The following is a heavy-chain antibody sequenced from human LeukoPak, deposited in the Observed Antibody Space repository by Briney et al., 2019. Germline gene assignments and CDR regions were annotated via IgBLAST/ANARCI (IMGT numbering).Heavy chain of an antibody. J-gene: IGHJ4*02. CDR1: GFTFSSYA. CDR3: ANVRYCSSTSCPDY. V-gene: IGHV3-23*01. CDR2: ISGSGGST. D-gene: IGHD2-2*01. Sequence: GPLRLSCAASGFTFSSYAMSWVRQAPGKGLEWVSAISGSGGSTYYADSVKGRFTISRDNSKNTLYLQMNSLRAGDTAVYYCANVRYCSSTSCPDYWGQGTLVTVSS.